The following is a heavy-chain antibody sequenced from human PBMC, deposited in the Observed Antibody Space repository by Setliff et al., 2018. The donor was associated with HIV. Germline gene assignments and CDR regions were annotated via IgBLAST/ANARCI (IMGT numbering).Heavy chain of an antibody. D-gene: IGHD3-22*01. CDR2: IYYNGNA. J-gene: IGHJ4*02. CDR3: ARPYDSLYG. Sequence: KTSETLSLTCSVSGGSISSANYYWSRIRQPPGKGLEWIGYIYYNGNAYYYNPTLQSRVTISADTSKNQFYLKLTSVTAADTAIYYCARPYDSLYGWGQGVLVTVSS. CDR1: GGSISSANYY. V-gene: IGHV4-30-4*08.